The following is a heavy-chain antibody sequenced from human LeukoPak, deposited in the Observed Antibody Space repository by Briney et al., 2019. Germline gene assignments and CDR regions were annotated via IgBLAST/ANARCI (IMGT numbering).Heavy chain of an antibody. D-gene: IGHD3-10*01. CDR1: GGSVSSGSYY. V-gene: IGHV4-61*01. Sequence: PAETLSLTCSVAGGSVSSGSYYWSWIRQPPGKGLEWIGYIYYSGSTNYNPSLKRRVTISVDTSKNQFSLKLRSVTAADTGVYYCAREYYYGSGSYPYFDYWGQGPLVTVSS. J-gene: IGHJ4*02. CDR3: AREYYYGSGSYPYFDY. CDR2: IYYSGST.